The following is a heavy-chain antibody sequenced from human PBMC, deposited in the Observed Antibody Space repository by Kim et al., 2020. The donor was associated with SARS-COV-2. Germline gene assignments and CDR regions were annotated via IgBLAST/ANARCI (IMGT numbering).Heavy chain of an antibody. CDR2: IWYDGSNK. D-gene: IGHD6-13*01. CDR1: GFTFSSYG. CDR3: ARVSGWPPAAAGSDY. J-gene: IGHJ4*02. V-gene: IGHV3-33*01. Sequence: GGSLRLSCAASGFTFSSYGMHWVRQAPGKGLEWVAVIWYDGSNKYYVDSVKGRFTISRDNSKNTLYLQMNSLRVEDTAVYYCARVSGWPPAAAGSDYWGQGTLVTVSS.